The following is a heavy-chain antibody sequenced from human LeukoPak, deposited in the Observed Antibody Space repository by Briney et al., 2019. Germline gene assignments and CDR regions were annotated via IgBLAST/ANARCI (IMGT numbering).Heavy chain of an antibody. CDR1: EFSFNTYA. J-gene: IGHJ3*02. Sequence: PGGSLRLSCAASEFSFNTYAMTWVRQAPAKGLEWVSVISGNGGTTNYADSVKGRFTISRDNSKNTLYLQMNSLRAEDTALYYCARGAWDAFDIWGQGTMVTVSS. V-gene: IGHV3-23*01. CDR2: ISGNGGTT. CDR3: ARGAWDAFDI.